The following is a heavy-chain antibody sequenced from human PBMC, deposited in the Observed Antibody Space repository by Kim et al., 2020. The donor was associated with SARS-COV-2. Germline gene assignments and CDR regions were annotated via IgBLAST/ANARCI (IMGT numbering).Heavy chain of an antibody. V-gene: IGHV1-46*01. D-gene: IGHD3-22*01. CDR3: ARDRPIYYDSSGYFDY. J-gene: IGHJ4*02. Sequence: KFQGGVTMTRDTSTSTVYMELSSLRSEDTAVYYCARDRPIYYDSSGYFDYWGQGTLVTVSS.